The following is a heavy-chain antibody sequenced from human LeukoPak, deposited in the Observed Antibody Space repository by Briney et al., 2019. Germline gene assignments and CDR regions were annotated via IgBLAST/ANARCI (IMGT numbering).Heavy chain of an antibody. CDR3: ARGFALDF. J-gene: IGHJ3*01. CDR2: TYYRSKWYY. CDR1: GDTVSSNSAA. V-gene: IGHV6-1*01. Sequence: PSQTLSLTCDISGDTVSSNSAAWNWIRQSPSRDLEWLGRTYYRSKWYYDYAVSVKSRITISPDTSKNQFSLQLNSVTADDTAVYYCARGFALDFWGQGTMVTVSS.